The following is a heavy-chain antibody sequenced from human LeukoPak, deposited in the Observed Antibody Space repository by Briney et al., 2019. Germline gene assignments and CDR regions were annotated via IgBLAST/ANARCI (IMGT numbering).Heavy chain of an antibody. CDR2: IVVGSGNT. D-gene: IGHD3-22*01. CDR1: EFTFTSSA. CDR3: AADRYDSSGYYHFDY. J-gene: IGHJ4*02. Sequence: ASVKVSCKASEFTFTSSAMQWVRQARGQRLEWIGWIVVGSGNTNYAQKFQERVTITRDMSTSTAYMELSSLRSEDTAVYYCAADRYDSSGYYHFDYWGQGTLVTVSS. V-gene: IGHV1-58*02.